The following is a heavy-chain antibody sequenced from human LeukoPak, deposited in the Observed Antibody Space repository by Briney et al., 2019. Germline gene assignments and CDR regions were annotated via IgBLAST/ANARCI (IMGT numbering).Heavy chain of an antibody. CDR2: ISAHNGNT. V-gene: IGHV1-18*01. D-gene: IGHD3-16*02. CDR1: GYTFTSYG. Sequence: ASVKVSCKASGYTFTSYGISWVRQAPGQGLEWMGWISAHNGNTNYAQKLQGRVTMTTDTSTSTAYMELRSLRSDDTAVYYCARDLRSWGSYRYLGYWGQGTLVTVSS. CDR3: ARDLRSWGSYRYLGY. J-gene: IGHJ4*02.